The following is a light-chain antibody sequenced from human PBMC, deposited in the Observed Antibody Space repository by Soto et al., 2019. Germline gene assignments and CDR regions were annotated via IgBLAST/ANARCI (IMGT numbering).Light chain of an antibody. CDR2: GNN. V-gene: IGLV1-40*01. CDR1: SSNIGAGYD. J-gene: IGLJ3*02. CDR3: QSYDSSLSGWGV. Sequence: QAVVTQPPSVSGAPGQRVTISCTGSSSNIGAGYDVHWYLQLPGTAPKLLIYGNNNRPSGVPDRFSGSRSGTSASLAITGLQAEDEADYYCQSYDSSLSGWGVFGGGTKLTVL.